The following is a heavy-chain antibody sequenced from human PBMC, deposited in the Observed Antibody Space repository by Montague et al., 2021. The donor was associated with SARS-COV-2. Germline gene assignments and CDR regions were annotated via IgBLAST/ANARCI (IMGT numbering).Heavy chain of an antibody. J-gene: IGHJ2*01. CDR1: GFSFSGHD. Sequence: SLRLSCAASGFSFSGHDIHWVRQHTGKGLEWVSGISAAGDTYFSGSVKGRFTISRENAENSLSLQMDTLRVGDTAVYYCARVMAYCGAACQDFWYFDLWGRGTLVTVSS. D-gene: IGHD2-21*02. CDR3: ARVMAYCGAACQDFWYFDL. CDR2: ISAAGDT. V-gene: IGHV3-13*01.